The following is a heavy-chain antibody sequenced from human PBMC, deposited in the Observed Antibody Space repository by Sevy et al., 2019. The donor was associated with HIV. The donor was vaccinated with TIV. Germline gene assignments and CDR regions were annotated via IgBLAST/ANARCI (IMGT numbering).Heavy chain of an antibody. D-gene: IGHD1-7*01. J-gene: IGHJ4*02. V-gene: IGHV4-38-2*01. CDR1: GSSINSGYY. CDR2: IFHSGST. CDR3: ASSLNKYNWNFFGY. Sequence: SETLSLTCAVSGSSINSGYYWVWVRQPPGKGLEWIGSIFHSGSTLYNPSLKGRTTLSFDTSKNQFSLNLRSVTAADTALYFWASSLNKYNWNFFGYWGQGTRVTVSS.